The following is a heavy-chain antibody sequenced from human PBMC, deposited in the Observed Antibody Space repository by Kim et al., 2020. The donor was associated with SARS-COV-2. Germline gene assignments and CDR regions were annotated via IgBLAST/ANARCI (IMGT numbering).Heavy chain of an antibody. Sequence: GGSLRLSCAASGFTFSSYWMSWVRQAPGKGLEWVANIKQDGSEKYYVDSVKGRFTISRDNAKNSLYLQMNSLRAEDTAVYYCARETSIFSSSWPFLVSYYGMDVWGQGTTVTVSS. J-gene: IGHJ6*02. CDR3: ARETSIFSSSWPFLVSYYGMDV. CDR1: GFTFSSYW. CDR2: IKQDGSEK. V-gene: IGHV3-7*01. D-gene: IGHD6-13*01.